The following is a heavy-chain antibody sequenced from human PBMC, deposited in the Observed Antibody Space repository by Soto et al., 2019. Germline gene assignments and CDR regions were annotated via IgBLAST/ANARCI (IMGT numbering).Heavy chain of an antibody. V-gene: IGHV3-48*03. Sequence: EVQLVESGGGLVQPGGSLRLSCAASGFTFSSYGMNWVRQAPGKGLEWVSSISTRGTIIYYADSVKGRFTISRDNAKNSLYLQMNSLRAEDTALYYCARAPHISVAAPAWGQGTLVTVSS. J-gene: IGHJ5*02. CDR1: GFTFSSYG. CDR3: ARAPHISVAAPA. CDR2: ISTRGTII. D-gene: IGHD6-19*01.